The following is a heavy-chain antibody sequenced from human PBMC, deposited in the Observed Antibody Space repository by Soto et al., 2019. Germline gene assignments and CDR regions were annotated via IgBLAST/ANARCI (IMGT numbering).Heavy chain of an antibody. V-gene: IGHV6-1*01. D-gene: IGHD3-9*01. CDR3: ARGQDHLAVLRYFDWLGFHYYYYGMEV. J-gene: IGHJ6*02. CDR2: TYYRSKWYN. CDR1: GDSVSSNSAA. Sequence: PSQTLSLTCAISGDSVSSNSAAWNWIRQSPSRGLEWLGRTYYRSKWYNDYAVSVKSRITINPDTSKNQFSLQLNSVTPEDTAVYYCARGQDHLAVLRYFDWLGFHYYYYGMEVWGPGTTVTVSS.